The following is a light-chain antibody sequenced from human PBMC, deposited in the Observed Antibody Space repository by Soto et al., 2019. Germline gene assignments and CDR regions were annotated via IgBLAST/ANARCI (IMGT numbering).Light chain of an antibody. J-gene: IGKJ1*01. CDR3: HQSYGSPGA. CDR2: AAS. CDR1: QTINKY. V-gene: IGKV1-39*01. Sequence: DLHLTQSPSSLSASVGDSVTITCRSSQTINKYLNWYQHRPGKAPKLLIYAASSLQTGVPTRFSGAGAGTFFTLTISNLQLEDVASYYCHQSYGSPGAFGRGTKVEI.